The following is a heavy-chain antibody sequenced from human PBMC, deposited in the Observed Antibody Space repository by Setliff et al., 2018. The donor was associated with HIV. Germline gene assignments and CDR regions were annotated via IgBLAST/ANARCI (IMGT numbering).Heavy chain of an antibody. CDR3: ARVNAVRGVSWSNWFDP. D-gene: IGHD3-10*01. CDR1: GYTFTRYF. CDR2: INPSGGST. Sequence: GASVKVSCKASGYTFTRYFMHCVRQAPGQGLEWLGMINPSGGSTWYAQKFQGRVTMTGDTSTNTLYMELSSLRSEDTAVYYCARVNAVRGVSWSNWFDPWGQGTLVTVSS. J-gene: IGHJ5*02. V-gene: IGHV1-46*01.